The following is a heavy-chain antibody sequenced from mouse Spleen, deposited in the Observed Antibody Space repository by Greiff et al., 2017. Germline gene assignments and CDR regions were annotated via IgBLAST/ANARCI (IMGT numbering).Heavy chain of an antibody. CDR1: GFSLTSYG. D-gene: IGHD2-1*01. CDR3: ARDNYGNSWFAY. Sequence: VQLQESGPGLVAPSQSLSITCTVSGFSLTSYGVHWVRQPPGKGLEWLGVIWAGGSTNYNSALMSRLSISKDNSKSQVFLKMNSLQTDDTAMYYCARDNYGNSWFAYWGQGTLVTVSA. CDR2: IWAGGST. V-gene: IGHV2-9*02. J-gene: IGHJ3*01.